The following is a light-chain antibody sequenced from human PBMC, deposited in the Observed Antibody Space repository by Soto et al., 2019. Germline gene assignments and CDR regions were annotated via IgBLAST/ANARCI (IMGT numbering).Light chain of an antibody. CDR1: QSVSSN. J-gene: IGKJ5*01. V-gene: IGKV3-15*01. Sequence: EIVLTQSPGTLSLSPGERATLSCRASQSVSSNYLAWYQQKPGQAPRLLIYGASTRATGIPVRFSGSGSGTEFALAISSLQSEDFAVYYCQQYENWPSITFGQGTRLEIK. CDR2: GAS. CDR3: QQYENWPSIT.